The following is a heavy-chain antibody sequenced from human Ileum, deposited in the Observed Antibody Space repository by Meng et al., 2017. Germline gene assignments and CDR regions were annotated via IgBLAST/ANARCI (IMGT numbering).Heavy chain of an antibody. V-gene: IGHV2-5*02. CDR3: AHRPSYYVSGSHTPLGCFHP. CDR1: VFSLNTSGVS. J-gene: IGHJ5*02. D-gene: IGHD3-10*01. Sequence: GPTLVTPPQTLSLTCTFAVFSLNTSGVSVVWTRQPPGKALEWTAHRYWDDDKRYSPSLNSRLTITKYTSKNQVVLTMTNMHPVDTATYYCAHRPSYYVSGSHTPLGCFHPWGQGTLVTVSS. CDR2: RYWDDDK.